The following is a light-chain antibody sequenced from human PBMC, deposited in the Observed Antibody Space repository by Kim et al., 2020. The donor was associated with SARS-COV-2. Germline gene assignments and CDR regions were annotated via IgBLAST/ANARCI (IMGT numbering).Light chain of an antibody. CDR3: QQASRFPIT. CDR2: AAS. V-gene: IGKV1D-12*01. Sequence: ASVGDRVTITCRASQDISTWVAWYQQMPAKAPTLLLYAASSLQIGVPSRFSGSGSGTDFTLTINSLQPEDFATYYCQQASRFPITFGQGTRLEIK. J-gene: IGKJ5*01. CDR1: QDISTW.